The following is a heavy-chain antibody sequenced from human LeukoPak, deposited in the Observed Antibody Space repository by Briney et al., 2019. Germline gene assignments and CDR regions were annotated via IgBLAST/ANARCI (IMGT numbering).Heavy chain of an antibody. V-gene: IGHV3-21*01. CDR1: GFTFSSYS. CDR2: ISSSSSYI. D-gene: IGHD3-10*01. CDR3: AREAWFGELVFDY. Sequence: PGGSLRLSCAASGFTFSSYSMNWVRQAPGKGLEWVSSISSSSSYIYYADSVKGRFTISRDNAKNSLYLQMNSLRAEDTAVYYCAREAWFGELVFDYWGQGTLVTVSS. J-gene: IGHJ4*02.